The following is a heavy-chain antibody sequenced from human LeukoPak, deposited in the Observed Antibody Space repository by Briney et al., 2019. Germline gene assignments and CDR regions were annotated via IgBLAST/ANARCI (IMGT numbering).Heavy chain of an antibody. J-gene: IGHJ5*02. D-gene: IGHD6-25*01. CDR2: MNPNSGNT. V-gene: IGHV1-8*02. CDR1: GYTFTGYY. Sequence: GASVKASCKASGYTFTGYYMHWVRQAPGQGLEWMGWMNPNSGNTGYAQKFQCRVTMTRNTSISTAYMELSSLRSEDTAVYYCARATSDSFSGWFDPWGQGTLVTVSS. CDR3: ARATSDSFSGWFDP.